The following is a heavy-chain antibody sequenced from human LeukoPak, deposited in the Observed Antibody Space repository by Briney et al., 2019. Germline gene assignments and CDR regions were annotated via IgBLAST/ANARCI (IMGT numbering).Heavy chain of an antibody. J-gene: IGHJ4*02. V-gene: IGHV3-7*01. CDR3: ARAKEDTSGCLDY. D-gene: IGHD6-19*01. CDR2: IKQAGSEK. Sequence: GGSLRLSCAASGFTFSNVWMNWVRQAPGKGLEWVANIKQAGSEKYCVDSVKGRFTISRDNAKNSLYLHMNSLRAEDTAVYYCARAKEDTSGCLDYWGQGTLVTVSS. CDR1: GFTFSNVW.